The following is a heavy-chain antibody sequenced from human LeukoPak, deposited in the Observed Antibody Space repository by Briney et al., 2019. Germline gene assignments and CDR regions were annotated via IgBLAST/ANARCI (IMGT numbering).Heavy chain of an antibody. V-gene: IGHV3-30*02. CDR2: MRYDGSNK. Sequence: PGGSLRLSCAASGFTFSSYGMHWVRQAPGKGLEWVAFMRYDGSNKYYADSVKGRFTISRDNSKNTLYLQMNSLRAEDTAVYYYAKQGRIAASKAYVDDAFDIWGQGTMVTVSS. CDR3: AKQGRIAASKAYVDDAFDI. CDR1: GFTFSSYG. J-gene: IGHJ3*02. D-gene: IGHD6-25*01.